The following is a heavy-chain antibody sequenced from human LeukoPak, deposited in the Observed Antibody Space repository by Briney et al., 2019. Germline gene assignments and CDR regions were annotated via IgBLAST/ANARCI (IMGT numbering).Heavy chain of an antibody. CDR1: GYTFTGYY. D-gene: IGHD6-13*01. J-gene: IGHJ4*02. CDR2: INPNSGGT. V-gene: IGHV1-2*02. Sequence: ASVKVSCKASGYTFTGYYMPWVRQAPGQGLEWRGWINPNSGGTNYAQKFQGRVTMTRDTSISTAYMELSRLRSDDTAVYYCARRGSSSSWYVRFDYWGQGTPVTVSS. CDR3: ARRGSSSSWYVRFDY.